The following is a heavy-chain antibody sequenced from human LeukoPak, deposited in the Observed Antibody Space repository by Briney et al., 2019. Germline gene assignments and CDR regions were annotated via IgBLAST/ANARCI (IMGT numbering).Heavy chain of an antibody. Sequence: GGSLRLSCAASGFTFSSYAMHWVRQAPGKGLEWVAVISYDGSNKYYADSVKGRFTISRDNSKNTLYLQMNSLRAEDTAVYYCAKGVVPAATTYFDYWGQGTLVTVSS. D-gene: IGHD2-2*01. V-gene: IGHV3-30-3*01. CDR1: GFTFSSYA. CDR2: ISYDGSNK. J-gene: IGHJ4*02. CDR3: AKGVVPAATTYFDY.